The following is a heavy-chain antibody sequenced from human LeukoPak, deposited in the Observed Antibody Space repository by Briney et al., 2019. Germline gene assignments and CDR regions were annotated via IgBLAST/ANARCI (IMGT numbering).Heavy chain of an antibody. CDR3: ARHWTYTDY. CDR1: GGSISSSTYY. V-gene: IGHV4-39*01. J-gene: IGHJ4*02. D-gene: IGHD3/OR15-3a*01. Sequence: SETLSLTCTVSGGSISSSTYYWGWIRQPPGKGLERIGTVYYSGSTYYNPSLRNRVTISVDTSKNQFSLKLSSVTAADPAVSYCARHWTYTDYWGQGILVTVSS. CDR2: VYYSGST.